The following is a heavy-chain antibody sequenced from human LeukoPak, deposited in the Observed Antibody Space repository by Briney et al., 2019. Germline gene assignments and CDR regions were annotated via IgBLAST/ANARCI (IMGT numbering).Heavy chain of an antibody. CDR1: GFTFSSYA. CDR2: ISGSGGST. J-gene: IGHJ4*02. CDR3: AKEVVWYLYYFDY. D-gene: IGHD6-13*01. Sequence: GGSLRLSCAASGFTFSSYAMSWVRQAPGKGLEWVSAISGSGGSTYYADSVKGRFTIARDNSKNTLYLQMNSLRAEDTAVYSCAKEVVWYLYYFDYWGQGTLVTVSS. V-gene: IGHV3-23*01.